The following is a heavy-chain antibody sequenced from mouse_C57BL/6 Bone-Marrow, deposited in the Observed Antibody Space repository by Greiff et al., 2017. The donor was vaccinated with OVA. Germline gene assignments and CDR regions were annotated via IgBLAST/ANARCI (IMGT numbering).Heavy chain of an antibody. D-gene: IGHD1-1*01. V-gene: IGHV1-78*01. CDR2: IYPRDGST. CDR1: GYTFTDHT. Sequence: QVQLQQSDAELVKPGASVKISCKVSGYTFTDHTIHWMKQRPEQGLEWIGYIYPRDGSTKYNEKFKGKATLTADKSSSTAYMQLNSLTSEDAAVYCCAREGYYYGWVYFDYWGQGTTLTVSS. CDR3: AREGYYYGWVYFDY. J-gene: IGHJ2*01.